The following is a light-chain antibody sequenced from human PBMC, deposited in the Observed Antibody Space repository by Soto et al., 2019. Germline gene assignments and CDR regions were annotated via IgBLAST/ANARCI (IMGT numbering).Light chain of an antibody. CDR3: QSYDSFSVV. Sequence: NFMLTQPHSVSESPGKTVTISCTRSGGSIASNHVQWYQQRLGSAPTTVIYKNDQRPSGVPDRFSGSIDSSSNSASLTISGLKTEDEADFYCQSYDSFSVVFGGGTKVTVL. V-gene: IGLV6-57*04. J-gene: IGLJ2*01. CDR1: GGSIASNH. CDR2: KND.